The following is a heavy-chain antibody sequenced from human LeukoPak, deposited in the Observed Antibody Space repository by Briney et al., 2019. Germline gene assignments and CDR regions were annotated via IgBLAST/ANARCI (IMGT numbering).Heavy chain of an antibody. D-gene: IGHD5-18*01. CDR3: AKVRGGAAMALDAFDI. CDR2: ISGSGGST. V-gene: IGHV3-23*01. Sequence: GGSLRLSCAASGFTFSSYAMSWVRQAPGKGLEWVSAISGSGGSTYYADSVKGRFTISRDNSKNTLYLQMNSLRAEDTAVYYCAKVRGGAAMALDAFDIWGQGTMVTVSS. J-gene: IGHJ3*02. CDR1: GFTFSSYA.